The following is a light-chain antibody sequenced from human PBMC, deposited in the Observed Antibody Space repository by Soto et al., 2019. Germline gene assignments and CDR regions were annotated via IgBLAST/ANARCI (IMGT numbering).Light chain of an antibody. CDR1: HNVDIY. CDR2: DAS. V-gene: IGKV3-11*01. Sequence: EVVLTQSPATLSLSPGETATLSCRASHNVDIYLAWYQQKPGQAHRLLIYDASNRATGIPARFSGSGSGTAFTLTIGSLEPEDSAVYYCQQRKHWPPLTFGQGKRLE. CDR3: QQRKHWPPLT. J-gene: IGKJ5*01.